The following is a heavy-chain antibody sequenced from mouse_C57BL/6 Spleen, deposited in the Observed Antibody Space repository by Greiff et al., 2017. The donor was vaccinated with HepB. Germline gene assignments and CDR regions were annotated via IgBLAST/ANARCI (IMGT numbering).Heavy chain of an antibody. CDR2: IDPENGDT. V-gene: IGHV14-4*01. Sequence: EVQLQESGAELVRPGASVKLSCTASGFNIKDDYMHWVKQRPEQGLEWIGWIDPENGDTEYASKFQGKATITADTSSNTAYLQLSSLTSEDTAVYYCTRVRSWYFDVWGTGTTVTVSS. CDR1: GFNIKDDY. D-gene: IGHD2-14*01. CDR3: TRVRSWYFDV. J-gene: IGHJ1*03.